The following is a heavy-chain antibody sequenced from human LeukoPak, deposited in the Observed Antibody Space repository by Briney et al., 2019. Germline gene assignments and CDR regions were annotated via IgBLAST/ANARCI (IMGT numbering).Heavy chain of an antibody. CDR3: ARTQLNGSRAP. V-gene: IGHV3-7*01. CDR1: GFSIGPYW. Sequence: GGSLRLSFAASGFSIGPYWMTWARQVPGKGLEWAANINQDGSGKSYVDSVKGRFTISRDNAKNSLYLQMNGLRADDTAVYYCARTQLNGSRAPWGQGTLVTVSS. J-gene: IGHJ5*02. CDR2: INQDGSGK. D-gene: IGHD3-10*01.